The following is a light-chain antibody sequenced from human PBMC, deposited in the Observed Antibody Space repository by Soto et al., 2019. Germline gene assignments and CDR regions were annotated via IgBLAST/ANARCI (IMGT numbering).Light chain of an antibody. J-gene: IGLJ2*01. CDR2: DVR. CDR3: SSYRSSSTPVV. Sequence: QSALTQPASVSGSPGQSITISCTGTRSDVGGYNYVSWYQQHPGKAPKLMIYDVRNRPSGVSNRFSGSKSGNTASLTISGLQAEDEADHYCSSYRSSSTPVVFGGGTKLTVL. CDR1: RSDVGGYNY. V-gene: IGLV2-14*01.